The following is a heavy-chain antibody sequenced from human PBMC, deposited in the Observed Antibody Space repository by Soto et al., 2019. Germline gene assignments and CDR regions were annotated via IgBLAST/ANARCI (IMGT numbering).Heavy chain of an antibody. V-gene: IGHV1-69*01. CDR3: ARARYRPDFWSGFDY. CDR2: IIPIFGTA. D-gene: IGHD3-3*01. CDR1: GGTFSSYA. Sequence: QVQLVQSGAEVKKPGSSVKVSCKASGGTFSSYAISWVRQAPGQGLEWMGGIIPIFGTANYAQKFQGRVTITAYQSTCTAYMELSSLRSEDTAVYYCARARYRPDFWSGFDYWGQGILATVSS. J-gene: IGHJ4*02.